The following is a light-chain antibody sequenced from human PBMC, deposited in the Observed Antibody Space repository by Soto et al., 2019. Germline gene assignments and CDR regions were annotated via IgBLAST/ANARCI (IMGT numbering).Light chain of an antibody. Sequence: DIQMTQSPSSLSASVGERVTITCRASQSISSYLNWYQQKPGKDPKLLIYAASSLQSGVPSRFSGSGSGTDFTLTISSLQPEDFATYYCQQSYSTPWTFGQGTKVEIK. CDR3: QQSYSTPWT. J-gene: IGKJ1*01. V-gene: IGKV1-39*01. CDR1: QSISSY. CDR2: AAS.